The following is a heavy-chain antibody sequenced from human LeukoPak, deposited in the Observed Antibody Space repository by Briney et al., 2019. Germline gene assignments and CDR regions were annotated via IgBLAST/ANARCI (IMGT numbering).Heavy chain of an antibody. Sequence: ASVKVSCKASGYTFNTYGLTRVRQAPGQGLEWMGWISAYNGNTNYAQNLQGRVTMTRDTSTSTAYMELRSLRSDDTAVYYCARGYSRFGESTDASDIWGQGTMVTVSS. V-gene: IGHV1-18*01. CDR1: GYTFNTYG. J-gene: IGHJ3*02. D-gene: IGHD3-10*01. CDR3: ARGYSRFGESTDASDI. CDR2: ISAYNGNT.